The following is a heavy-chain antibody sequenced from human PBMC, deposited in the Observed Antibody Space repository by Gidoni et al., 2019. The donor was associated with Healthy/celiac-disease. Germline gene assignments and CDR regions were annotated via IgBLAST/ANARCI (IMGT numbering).Heavy chain of an antibody. Sequence: EVQLVQSGAEVKKPGESLRLSCQGSGYSFTSYWISWVRQMPGKGLEWMGRIDPSDSYTNYSPSFQGHVTISADKSISTAYLQWSSLKASDTAMYYCARLTAAADYYYYGMDVWGQGTTVTVSS. CDR3: ARLTAAADYYYYGMDV. CDR1: GYSFTSYW. CDR2: IDPSDSYT. J-gene: IGHJ6*02. D-gene: IGHD6-13*01. V-gene: IGHV5-10-1*03.